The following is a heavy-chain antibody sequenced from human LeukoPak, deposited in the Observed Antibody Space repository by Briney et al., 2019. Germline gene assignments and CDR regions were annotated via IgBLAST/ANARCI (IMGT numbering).Heavy chain of an antibody. V-gene: IGHV1-2*02. Sequence: ASVKVSCKASGYTFTDYYMNWVRQAPGQGLEWMGWINPNSGRTNYAQKFQGRVTMTRDTSISTAYMEVSKLRSDDTAVYYCASFGSGKYYRFDSWGQGTLVTVSS. CDR2: INPNSGRT. CDR3: ASFGSGKYYRFDS. CDR1: GYTFTDYY. D-gene: IGHD3-10*01. J-gene: IGHJ4*02.